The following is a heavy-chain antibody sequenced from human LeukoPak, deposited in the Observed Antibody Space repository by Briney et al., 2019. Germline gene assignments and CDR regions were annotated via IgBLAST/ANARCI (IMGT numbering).Heavy chain of an antibody. CDR3: AGSIAARPLDY. D-gene: IGHD6-6*01. V-gene: IGHV4-34*01. Sequence: SETLSLTCTVSGGSISSYYWSWIRQPPGKGLEWIGEINHSGSTNYNPSLKSRVTISVDTSKNQFSLKLSSVTAADTAVYYCAGSIAARPLDYWGQGTLVTVSS. CDR2: INHSGST. J-gene: IGHJ4*02. CDR1: GGSISSYY.